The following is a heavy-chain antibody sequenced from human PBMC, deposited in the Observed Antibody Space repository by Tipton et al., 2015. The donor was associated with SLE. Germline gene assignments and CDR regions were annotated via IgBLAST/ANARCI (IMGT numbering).Heavy chain of an antibody. J-gene: IGHJ2*01. CDR2: IYYSGST. CDR1: GGSISSGGYY. CDR3: ASFRALLKGSGVYL. D-gene: IGHD3-10*01. V-gene: IGHV4-31*02. Sequence: LRLSCTVSGGSISSGGYYWSWIRQHPGKGLEWIGYIYYSGSTYYNPSLKSRVTISVDTSKNQFSLKLSSVTAADTAVYYCASFRALLKGSGVYLWGRGTLITVSS.